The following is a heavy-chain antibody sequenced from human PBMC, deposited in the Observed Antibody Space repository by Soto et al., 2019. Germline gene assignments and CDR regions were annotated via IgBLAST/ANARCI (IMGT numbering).Heavy chain of an antibody. CDR1: GFTFSSYA. J-gene: IGHJ5*02. Sequence: GGSLRLSCAASGFTFSSYAMSWVRQAPGKGLGWVSAISGSGGSTYYADSVKGRFTISRDNSKNTLYLQMNSLRADDTAVYYCAKVMVKNWFDPWGQGTLVTVSS. CDR2: ISGSGGST. D-gene: IGHD5-18*01. V-gene: IGHV3-23*01. CDR3: AKVMVKNWFDP.